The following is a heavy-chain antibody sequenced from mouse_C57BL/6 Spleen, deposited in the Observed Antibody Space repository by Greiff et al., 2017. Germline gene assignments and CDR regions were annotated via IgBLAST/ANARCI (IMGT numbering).Heavy chain of an antibody. CDR3: ARFYGGYGWYFDV. V-gene: IGHV1-55*01. Sequence: QVQLQQPGAELVKPGASVKMSCKASGYTFTSYWITWVKQRPGQGLEWIGDIYPGSGSTNYNEKFKSKATLTVDTSSSTAYMRLSSLTSEDSAVDYCARFYGGYGWYFDVWGTGTTVTVSS. CDR1: GYTFTSYW. CDR2: IYPGSGST. J-gene: IGHJ1*03. D-gene: IGHD2-3*01.